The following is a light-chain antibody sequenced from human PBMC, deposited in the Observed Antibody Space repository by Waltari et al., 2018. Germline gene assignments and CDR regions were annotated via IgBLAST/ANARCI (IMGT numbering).Light chain of an antibody. CDR2: EAS. J-gene: IGKJ5*01. CDR1: QRVSSN. CDR3: QQYNHWPPIT. V-gene: IGKV3-15*01. Sequence: EIVMTQSPDTLSVSPGERATFSCTASQRVSSNLAWYQQKPGQAHRLLIYEASTRATSIPARFRGSGSGTDFTLTISSLQSEDSAVYYCQQYNHWPPITFGQGTRLEIK.